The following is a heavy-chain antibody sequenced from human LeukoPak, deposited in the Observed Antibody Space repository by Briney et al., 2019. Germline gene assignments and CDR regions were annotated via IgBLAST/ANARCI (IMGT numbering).Heavy chain of an antibody. J-gene: IGHJ4*02. CDR3: TTESESDY. V-gene: IGHV3-15*01. CDR1: GFNFRNAW. CDR2: IRSDSDGGVT. Sequence: GGSLRLSCTASGFNFRNAWMCWVRQAPGKGLEWVGLIRSDSDGGVTQYGTPVKGRFTISRDDSKNTLYLQMNSLKTEDTAVYYCTTESESDYWGQGTLVTVSS.